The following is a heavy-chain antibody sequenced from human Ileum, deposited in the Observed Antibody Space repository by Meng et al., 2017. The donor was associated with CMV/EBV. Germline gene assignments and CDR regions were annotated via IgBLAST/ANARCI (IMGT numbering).Heavy chain of an antibody. CDR2: INHRRGT. CDR3: ARGSSKFFGVVIIKFDP. D-gene: IGHD3-3*01. V-gene: IGHV4-34*01. J-gene: IGHJ5*02. CDR1: GGSIRGCN. Sequence: GGSIRGCNWSWSKQPPEKGVEWIGKINHRRGTKYDPSLKSRVTISGDTSKNQFSLKLSSVTAADTAVYYCARGSSKFFGVVIIKFDPWGQGTLVTVSS.